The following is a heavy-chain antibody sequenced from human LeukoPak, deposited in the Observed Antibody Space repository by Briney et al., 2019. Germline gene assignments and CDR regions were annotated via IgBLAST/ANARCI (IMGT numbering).Heavy chain of an antibody. CDR3: ARSPAPGSVDY. CDR2: INKDGSAK. D-gene: IGHD6-13*01. V-gene: IGHV3-7*01. J-gene: IGHJ4*02. CDR1: GFTFSTYW. Sequence: GSLRLSCAAFGFTFSTYWMSWVRQAPGKGLDWVANINKDGSAKYLVDSVKGRFTISRDNAKNSLYLQMSSLRVEDTAVYYCARSPAPGSVDYWGQGTLVTVSS.